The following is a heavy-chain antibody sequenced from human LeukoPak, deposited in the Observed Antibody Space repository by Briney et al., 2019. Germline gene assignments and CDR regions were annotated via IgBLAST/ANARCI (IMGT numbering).Heavy chain of an antibody. Sequence: ASVKVSCKASGGTFSSYAISWVRQAPGQGLEWMGRIIPILGIANYAQKFQGRVTITADKSTSTAYMELSSLRSEDTAVYYCARVITMVRGVISWFAPWGQGTLVTVSS. J-gene: IGHJ5*02. D-gene: IGHD3-10*01. CDR3: ARVITMVRGVISWFAP. CDR1: GGTFSSYA. CDR2: IIPILGIA. V-gene: IGHV1-69*04.